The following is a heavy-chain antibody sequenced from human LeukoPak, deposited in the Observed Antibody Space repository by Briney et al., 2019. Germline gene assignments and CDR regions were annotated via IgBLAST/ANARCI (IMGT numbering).Heavy chain of an antibody. CDR1: GYTFTSYD. CDR3: ARGWRVARQYYFDY. J-gene: IGHJ4*02. V-gene: IGHV1-8*01. Sequence: ASVKVSCKASGYTFTSYDINWVRQATGQGLEWMGWMNPNSGNTGYAQKFQGRVTMTRNTSISTAYMELSSLRSEDTAVYYCARGWRVARQYYFDYWGQGTLATVSS. D-gene: IGHD6-19*01. CDR2: MNPNSGNT.